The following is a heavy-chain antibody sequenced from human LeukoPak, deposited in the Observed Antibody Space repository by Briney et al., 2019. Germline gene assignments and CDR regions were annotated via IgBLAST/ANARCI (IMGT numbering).Heavy chain of an antibody. CDR1: GFTFSNFW. V-gene: IGHV3-7*03. CDR2: VIRDGSET. CDR3: ARNNGMDV. Sequence: PGGSLRLSCVGSGFTFSNFWMHWVRQAPGKGPVWVANVIRDGSETYYLDSVKGRFTISKDNAKNSLYLQMNSLRAEDTALYHCARNNGMDVWGQGTTVIVSS. J-gene: IGHJ6*02.